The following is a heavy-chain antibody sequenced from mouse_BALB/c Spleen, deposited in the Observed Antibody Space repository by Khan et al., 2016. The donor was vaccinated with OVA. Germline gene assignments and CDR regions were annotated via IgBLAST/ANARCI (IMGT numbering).Heavy chain of an antibody. CDR3: SIFDYDGIDH. V-gene: IGHV3-1*02. J-gene: IGHJ2*01. CDR2: MHFSGRT. Sequence: EVQLQESVPDLVEPSQSLSLTCTVTGFSITSDYSWHWIRQFPGNKLEWLGYMHFSGRTNYNPSLKSRISITRDSSRNQFFLQLNSVTTEDSATYYCSIFDYDGIDHWGQGTTLTVSS. D-gene: IGHD2-4*01. CDR1: GFSITSDYS.